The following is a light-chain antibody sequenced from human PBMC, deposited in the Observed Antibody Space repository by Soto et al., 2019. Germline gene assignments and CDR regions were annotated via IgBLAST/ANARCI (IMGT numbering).Light chain of an antibody. CDR2: DTS. CDR1: QSVSSD. Sequence: ASQSVSSDLAWYQQKPGQAPRLLIYDTSTRATGIPARFSGSGSGTEFTLTISSLQSADSAVYYCRQYSNWPPFTFGQGTRVDIK. J-gene: IGKJ5*01. CDR3: RQYSNWPPFT. V-gene: IGKV3-15*01.